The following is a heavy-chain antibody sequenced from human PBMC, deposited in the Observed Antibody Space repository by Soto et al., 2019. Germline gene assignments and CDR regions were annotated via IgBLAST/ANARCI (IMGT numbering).Heavy chain of an antibody. CDR3: AREEVPQWFYRGYYGMDV. CDR2: INHSGTT. Sequence: PWETLSLTCAVSGGSFSGYYWGWFRQPPGKGLEWIGEINHSGTTSYNPSLKSRVTISVDSSKNQLSLKLSSVTAADTAVYFCAREEVPQWFYRGYYGMDVWGQGTTVTVSS. D-gene: IGHD2-8*01. V-gene: IGHV4-34*01. CDR1: GGSFSGYY. J-gene: IGHJ6*02.